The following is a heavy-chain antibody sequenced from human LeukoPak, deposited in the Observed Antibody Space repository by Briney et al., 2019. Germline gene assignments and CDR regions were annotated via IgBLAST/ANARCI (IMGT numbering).Heavy chain of an antibody. CDR1: GFIYSHYG. D-gene: IGHD4-11*01. CDR3: VRDAQRGFDYSNSLRY. J-gene: IGHJ4*01. V-gene: IGHV3-33*08. Sequence: GGSLRLSCAASGFIYSHYGMHWVRQAPGKGLEWVAVIWSDRTNSFYAGSVKGRFTISRDNSQRTLFLQMNSLRVEDTAMYYCVRDAQRGFDYSNSLRYWGHGTLVTVSS. CDR2: IWSDRTNS.